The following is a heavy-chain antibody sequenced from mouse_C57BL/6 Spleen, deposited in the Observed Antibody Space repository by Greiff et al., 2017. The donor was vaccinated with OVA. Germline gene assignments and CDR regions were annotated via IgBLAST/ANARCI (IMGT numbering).Heavy chain of an antibody. D-gene: IGHD2-5*01. CDR3: ARAYYSNYYFDY. J-gene: IGHJ2*01. CDR1: GYTFTDYN. CDR2: INPNNGGT. Sequence: VQLQQSGPELVKPGASVKIPCTASGYTFTDYNMDWVKQSHGKSLEWIGDINPNNGGTIYNQKFKGKATLTVDKSSSTAYMELRSLTSEDTAVYYCARAYYSNYYFDYWGQGTTLTVSA. V-gene: IGHV1-18*01.